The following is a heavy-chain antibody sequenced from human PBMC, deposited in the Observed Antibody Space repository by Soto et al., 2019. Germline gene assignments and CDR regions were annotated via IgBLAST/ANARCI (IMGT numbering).Heavy chain of an antibody. Sequence: SETLSLTCTVSGGSISSSSYYWGWIRQPPGKRLEWIGSIYYSGSTYYNPSLKSRATISVDTSKNQFSLKLSSVTAADTAVYYCARLKVGLLWFGEQPPYYFDYWGQGTLVTVSS. V-gene: IGHV4-39*01. CDR2: IYYSGST. D-gene: IGHD3-10*01. CDR1: GGSISSSSYY. J-gene: IGHJ4*02. CDR3: ARLKVGLLWFGEQPPYYFDY.